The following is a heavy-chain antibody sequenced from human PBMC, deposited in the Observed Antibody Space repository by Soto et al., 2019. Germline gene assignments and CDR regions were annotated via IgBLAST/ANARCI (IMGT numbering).Heavy chain of an antibody. CDR1: GYTFTGYY. CDR3: ARDGGIVDYYGSGSYNWFDP. Sequence: GASVKVSCKASGYTFTGYYMHWVRQAPGQGLEWMGWINPNSGGTNYAQKFQGWVTMTRDTSISTAYMELSRLRSDDTAVYYCARDGGIVDYYGSGSYNWFDPWGQRTLVTVSS. CDR2: INPNSGGT. J-gene: IGHJ5*02. D-gene: IGHD3-10*01. V-gene: IGHV1-2*04.